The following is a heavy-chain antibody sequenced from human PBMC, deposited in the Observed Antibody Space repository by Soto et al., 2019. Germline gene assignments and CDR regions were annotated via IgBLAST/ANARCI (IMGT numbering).Heavy chain of an antibody. CDR2: ISSSSSYI. J-gene: IGHJ5*02. Sequence: GGSLRLSCAASGFTFSSYSMNWVRQAPGKGLEWVSSISSSSSYIYYADSVKGRSTISRDNAKNSLYLQMNSLRAEDTAVYYCASSREPANYDFWSGAFDPWGPGTLLTVSS. V-gene: IGHV3-21*01. D-gene: IGHD3-3*01. CDR1: GFTFSSYS. CDR3: ASSREPANYDFWSGAFDP.